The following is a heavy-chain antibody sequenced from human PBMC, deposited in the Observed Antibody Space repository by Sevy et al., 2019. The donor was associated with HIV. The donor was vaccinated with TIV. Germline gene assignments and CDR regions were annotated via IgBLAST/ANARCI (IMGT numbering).Heavy chain of an antibody. CDR1: VGSVSDYY. J-gene: IGHJ6*02. CDR2: FYDGGRF. V-gene: IGHV4-4*07. Sequence: SETLSLICNVSVGSVSDYYWAWIRQPAGKGLEWIGRFYDGGRFSSAGTSKYNPSLTSRVNMSVATSKNQVSLKVTSVTASDTAVYYCARDGQYGLDVWGQGTTVTVSS. CDR3: ARDGQYGLDV.